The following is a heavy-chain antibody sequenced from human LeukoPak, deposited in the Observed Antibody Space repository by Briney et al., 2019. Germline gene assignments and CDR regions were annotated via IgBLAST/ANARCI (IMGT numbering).Heavy chain of an antibody. CDR3: ARTSGSGSGGVLFDY. Sequence: GASVKVSCKASGYTFTSYAMHWVRQAPGQRLEWMGWINAGNGNTKYSQKFQGRVTITRDTSASTAYMELSSLRSEDTAVYYCARTSGSGSGGVLFDYWGQGTLVTVSS. V-gene: IGHV1-3*01. CDR2: INAGNGNT. D-gene: IGHD3-10*01. J-gene: IGHJ4*02. CDR1: GYTFTSYA.